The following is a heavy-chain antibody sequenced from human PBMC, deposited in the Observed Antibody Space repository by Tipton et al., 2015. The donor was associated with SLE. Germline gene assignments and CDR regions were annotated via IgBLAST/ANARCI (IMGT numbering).Heavy chain of an antibody. J-gene: IGHJ4*02. Sequence: TLSLTCTVSGGSISSSSYYWGWIRQPPGKGLEWIGSIYYSGSTYYNPSLKSRVTISVDTSKNQFSLKLSSVTAADTAVYYCRLITITSLFDYWDQGTLVTVSS. CDR1: GGSISSSSYY. CDR3: RLITITSLFDY. D-gene: IGHD3-16*01. CDR2: IYYSGST. V-gene: IGHV4-39*07.